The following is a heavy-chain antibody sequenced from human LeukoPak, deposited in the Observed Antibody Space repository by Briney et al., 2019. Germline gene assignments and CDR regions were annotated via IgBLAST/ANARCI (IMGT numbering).Heavy chain of an antibody. V-gene: IGHV3-23*01. Sequence: GGSLRLSCAASGFTFSSYAMSWVRQAPGKGLEWVSAISGSGGSTYYADSVKGRFTISRDNSKNTLYLQMNSLRAEDTAVYYCAKVAEQWLVVTNYYYYMDVWGKGTTVTVSS. CDR3: AKVAEQWLVVTNYYYYMDV. J-gene: IGHJ6*03. CDR2: ISGSGGST. D-gene: IGHD6-19*01. CDR1: GFTFSSYA.